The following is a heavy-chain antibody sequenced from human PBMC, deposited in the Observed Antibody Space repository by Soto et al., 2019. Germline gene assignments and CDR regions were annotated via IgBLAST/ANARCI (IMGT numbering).Heavy chain of an antibody. V-gene: IGHV1-18*01. J-gene: IGHJ3*02. CDR1: GYIFSDYG. CDR3: ARPVTSPDHLDI. CDR2: ISAYNGNT. D-gene: IGHD4-4*01. Sequence: QVQLVQSGAEVKKPGASVKVSCKSSGYIFSDYGITWVRQAPGQGLEWMGWISAYNGNTDYAQKFQDRLTLATDTSTSTAYMELRSLRSDDTALYYCARPVTSPDHLDIRGQGTMVTVSS.